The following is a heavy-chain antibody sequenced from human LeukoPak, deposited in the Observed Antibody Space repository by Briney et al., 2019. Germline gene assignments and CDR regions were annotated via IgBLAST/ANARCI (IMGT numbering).Heavy chain of an antibody. CDR2: ISYDGSNK. D-gene: IGHD3-10*01. CDR3: ARDPWFGERGYYFDY. J-gene: IGHJ4*02. V-gene: IGHV3-30-3*01. CDR1: GFTFSSYA. Sequence: GGSLRLSCAASGFTFSSYAMHWVRQAPGKGLEWGAVISYDGSNKYYADSVKGRFTISRDNSKNTLYLQMNSLRAEDTAVYYCARDPWFGERGYYFDYWGQGTLVTVSS.